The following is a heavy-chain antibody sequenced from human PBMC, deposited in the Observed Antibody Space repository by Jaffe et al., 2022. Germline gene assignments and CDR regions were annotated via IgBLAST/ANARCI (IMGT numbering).Heavy chain of an antibody. V-gene: IGHV4-61*02. Sequence: QVHLQESGPGLVKPSQTLSLTCTVSGDSINSGEYSWSWIRQPAGKGLEWIGRVYRSGNTNYKRSIKSRVSISVDTSKNQFSLKLSSLTAADTAVYYCARGTHSGPTVRFDYWGQGTLVTVSS. J-gene: IGHJ4*02. CDR1: GDSINSGEYS. D-gene: IGHD1-26*01. CDR2: VYRSGNT. CDR3: ARGTHSGPTVRFDY.